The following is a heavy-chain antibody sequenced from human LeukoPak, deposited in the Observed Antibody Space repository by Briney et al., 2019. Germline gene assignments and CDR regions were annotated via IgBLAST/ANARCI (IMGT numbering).Heavy chain of an antibody. J-gene: IGHJ4*02. D-gene: IGHD3-22*01. Sequence: SETLSLTCAVYGGSFSGYYWSWIRQPPGKGLEWIGEINHSGSTNYNPSLKSRVTISVDTSKNQFSLKLSSVTAADTAVYYCRSSSGYSEGFDYWGQGTLVTVSS. CDR2: INHSGST. CDR1: GGSFSGYY. CDR3: RSSSGYSEGFDY. V-gene: IGHV4-34*03.